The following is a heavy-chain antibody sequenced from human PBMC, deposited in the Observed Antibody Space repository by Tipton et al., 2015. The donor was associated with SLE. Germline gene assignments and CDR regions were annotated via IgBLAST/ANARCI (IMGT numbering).Heavy chain of an antibody. CDR1: GGSISSYC. CDR2: IYHTGST. J-gene: IGHJ3*01. V-gene: IGHV4-59*12. Sequence: GLVKPSETLSLTCTVSGGSISSYCWNWFRQPPGKELEWIGYIYHTGSTNYNPSLRSRVAISVDTSKNQFSLILNSLTGADTAVYYCARGIATGASFGVVPLFWGQGRMVSVSS. D-gene: IGHD3-3*01. CDR3: ARGIATGASFGVVPLF.